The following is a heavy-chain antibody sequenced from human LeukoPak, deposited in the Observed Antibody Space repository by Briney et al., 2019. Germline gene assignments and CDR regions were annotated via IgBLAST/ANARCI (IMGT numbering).Heavy chain of an antibody. Sequence: GESLKISCKGSGYSFTSYWIGWVRQMPGKGLEWMGIIYPGDSDTRYSPSFQGQVTISADKSISTAYLQWSSLKASDTAMYYCARQGSLSIAAAGSEDFDYWGQGTLVTVSS. CDR2: IYPGDSDT. J-gene: IGHJ4*02. CDR1: GYSFTSYW. D-gene: IGHD6-13*01. V-gene: IGHV5-51*01. CDR3: ARQGSLSIAAAGSEDFDY.